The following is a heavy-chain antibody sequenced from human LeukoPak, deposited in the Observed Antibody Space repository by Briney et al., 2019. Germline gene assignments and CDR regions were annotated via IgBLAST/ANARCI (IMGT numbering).Heavy chain of an antibody. V-gene: IGHV3-30*18. D-gene: IGHD3-22*01. CDR2: VSYDGSDK. CDR3: AKVHHDSSGPFVEYYYYGMDV. Sequence: GGSLRLSCAASGFTFSSYGMHWVRQAPGKGLEWVAVVSYDGSDKYYADSVKGRFTISRDNSKNTLYLQMNSLRAEDTAIYYCAKVHHDSSGPFVEYYYYGMDVWGQGTTVTVSS. CDR1: GFTFSSYG. J-gene: IGHJ6*02.